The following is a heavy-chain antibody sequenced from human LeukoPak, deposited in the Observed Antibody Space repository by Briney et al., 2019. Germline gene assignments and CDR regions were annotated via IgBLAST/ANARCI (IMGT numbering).Heavy chain of an antibody. V-gene: IGHV4-39*07. J-gene: IGHJ5*02. CDR2: IYYSGGT. CDR3: AREVIEDWFDP. D-gene: IGHD2/OR15-2a*01. Sequence: SETLSLTCTVSSGSISSSRYSWGWIRQPPRKGLEYIGTIYYSGGTYYNPSLKSRVTMSVDTSKNQFSLKLSSVTAADTAVYYCAREVIEDWFDPWGQGTLVTVSS. CDR1: SGSISSSRYS.